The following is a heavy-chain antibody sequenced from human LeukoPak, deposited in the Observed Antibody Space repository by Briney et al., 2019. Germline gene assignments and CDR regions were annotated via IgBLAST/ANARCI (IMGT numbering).Heavy chain of an antibody. J-gene: IGHJ3*02. D-gene: IGHD3-9*01. Sequence: ASVKVSCKASGYTFTSYGISWVRQAPGQGLEWMGWISAYNGNTNYAQKLQGRVTMTTDTSTSTAYMELRSLRSDDTAVYYCARVIVHYDILTGYPFDIWGQGTMVTVSS. CDR2: ISAYNGNT. CDR1: GYTFTSYG. CDR3: ARVIVHYDILTGYPFDI. V-gene: IGHV1-18*01.